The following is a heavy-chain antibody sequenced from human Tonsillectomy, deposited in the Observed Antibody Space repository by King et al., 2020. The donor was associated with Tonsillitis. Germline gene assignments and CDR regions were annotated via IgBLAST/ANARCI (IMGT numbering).Heavy chain of an antibody. CDR1: GFTFSNAW. J-gene: IGHJ4*01. V-gene: IGHV3-15*01. Sequence: VQLVESGGGLVKPGGSLRLSCAASGFTFSNAWMSWVRQAPGKGLEWVGRIKRKNDGGTTDYAAPVKGRFNISRDDSKNTLYLQMNSLKTEDTAVYYCTXXKXXXILTGYHFGXYWGXGTLVTVSS. D-gene: IGHD3-9*01. CDR3: TXXKXXXILTGYHFGXY. CDR2: IKRKNDGGTT.